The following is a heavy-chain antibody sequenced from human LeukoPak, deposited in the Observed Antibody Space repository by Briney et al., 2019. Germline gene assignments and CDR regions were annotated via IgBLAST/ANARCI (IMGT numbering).Heavy chain of an antibody. CDR1: GYTLTELS. CDR3: TTDWKNMVRGQGGWFDP. CDR2: FDPEDGET. D-gene: IGHD3-10*01. Sequence: ASVKVSCKVSGYTLTELSMHWVRQAPGKGLEWMGGFDPEDGETIYAQKFQGRVTMTEDTSTDTAYMELSSLRSEDTAVYYCTTDWKNMVRGQGGWFDPWGQGTLVTVSS. J-gene: IGHJ5*02. V-gene: IGHV1-24*01.